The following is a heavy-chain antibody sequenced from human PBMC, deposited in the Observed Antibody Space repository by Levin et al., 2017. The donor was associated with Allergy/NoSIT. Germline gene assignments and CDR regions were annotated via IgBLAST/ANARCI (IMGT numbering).Heavy chain of an antibody. CDR2: ISYDGSFK. J-gene: IGHJ4*02. V-gene: IGHV3-30*18. Sequence: LSGGSLRLSCAASGFTFAYYGIHWVRQAPGKGLEWVAVISYDGSFKYYTDSVKGRFTISRDNSNNKVYLQMNSLRTEDTAMYYCVKDTEYASGWYFGGDYWGQGTLVIVSS. D-gene: IGHD6-19*01. CDR1: GFTFAYYG. CDR3: VKDTEYASGWYFGGDY.